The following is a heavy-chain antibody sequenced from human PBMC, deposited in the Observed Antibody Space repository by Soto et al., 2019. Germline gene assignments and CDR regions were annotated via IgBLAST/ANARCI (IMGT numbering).Heavy chain of an antibody. V-gene: IGHV4-61*01. J-gene: IGHJ6*02. CDR3: SRWGFAMDV. CDR2: ILNSGST. D-gene: IGHD3-10*01. Sequence: QVRLQESGPGLVKPSETLSLTYTVSGASVSSASHYWCWLRQAPGKGLDWIGYILNSGSTNYNPSLKSRVTISIDTSKNQFSLKLNSVTAADTALYYCSRWGFAMDVWGQGTTVTVSS. CDR1: GASVSSASHY.